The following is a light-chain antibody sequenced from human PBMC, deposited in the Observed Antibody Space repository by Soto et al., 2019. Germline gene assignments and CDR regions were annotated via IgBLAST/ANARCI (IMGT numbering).Light chain of an antibody. CDR2: DAS. CDR3: QQYNTYTLYT. J-gene: IGKJ2*01. CDR1: QSISTW. Sequence: DIQLTQSPSTLSASLGDRVTITCRASQSISTWLAWYQQKPGKTPSLLIYDASTLETGVASRFSGRGSATEFTLTISSLQPDDFATYYCQQYNTYTLYTFGQGTKLEIK. V-gene: IGKV1-5*01.